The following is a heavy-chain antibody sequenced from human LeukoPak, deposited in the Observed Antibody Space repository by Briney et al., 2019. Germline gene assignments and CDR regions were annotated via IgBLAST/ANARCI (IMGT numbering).Heavy chain of an antibody. CDR1: EFTFSSYA. CDR3: AYSSSWYAEY. CDR2: ISSNGGST. J-gene: IGHJ4*02. V-gene: IGHV3-64D*06. Sequence: GGSLRLSCSASEFTFSSYAMHWVRQAPGKGLEYVLAISSNGGSTYHADSVKGRFTISRDNSKNTLYLQMSSLRVEDTAVYYCAYSSSWYAEYWGQGTLVTVSS. D-gene: IGHD6-13*01.